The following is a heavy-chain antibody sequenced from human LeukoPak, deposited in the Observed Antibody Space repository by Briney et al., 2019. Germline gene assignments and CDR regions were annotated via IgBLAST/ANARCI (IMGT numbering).Heavy chain of an antibody. J-gene: IGHJ4*02. V-gene: IGHV3-48*03. CDR2: ISSSGSTI. CDR1: GFTFSSYE. Sequence: GGSLLLSCAASGFTFSSYEMNWVRPAPGKGLEWVSYISSSGSTIYYADSVKGRFTISRDNAKNSLYLQMNSLRAEDTAVYYCARVGVTGYSSGWGQGTLVTVSS. D-gene: IGHD6-19*01. CDR3: ARVGVTGYSSG.